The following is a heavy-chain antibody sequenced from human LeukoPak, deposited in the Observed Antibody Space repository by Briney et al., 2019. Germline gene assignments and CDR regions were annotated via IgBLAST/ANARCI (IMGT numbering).Heavy chain of an antibody. Sequence: GESLKISCQGSGYTFDSYWIGWVRQMPAKGLEWMGIIYPGDSDARYSPSFQGQVTFSADRSISTAYLQWSSLQASDTAMYYCARFSGSYRGWFDPWGQGTLVTVSS. CDR2: IYPGDSDA. D-gene: IGHD1-26*01. CDR3: ARFSGSYRGWFDP. V-gene: IGHV5-51*01. CDR1: GYTFDSYW. J-gene: IGHJ5*02.